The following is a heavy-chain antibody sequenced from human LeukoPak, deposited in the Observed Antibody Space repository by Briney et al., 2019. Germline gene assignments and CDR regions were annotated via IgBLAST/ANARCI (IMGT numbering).Heavy chain of an antibody. CDR1: GYTFTSYG. V-gene: IGHV1-18*01. CDR2: ISAYNGNT. CDR3: ARVGEVVPAASFDY. J-gene: IGHJ4*02. Sequence: ASVKVSCKPSGYTFTSYGISWVRQAPGQGLEWMGWISAYNGNTNYAQKLQGRVTMTTDTSTSTAYMELRSLRSDDTAVYYCARVGEVVPAASFDYWGQGTLVTVSS. D-gene: IGHD2-2*01.